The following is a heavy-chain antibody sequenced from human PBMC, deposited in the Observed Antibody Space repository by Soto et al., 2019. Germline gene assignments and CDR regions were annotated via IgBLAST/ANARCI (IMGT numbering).Heavy chain of an antibody. CDR2: ISAYNGNT. CDR1: GYTFTSYG. D-gene: IGHD3-3*01. CDR3: ARCEEWRNGMDV. Sequence: ASVKVSCKASGYTFTSYGISWVRQAPGQGLEWMGWISAYNGNTNYAQKLQGRVTISVDTSKNQFSLKLSSVTAADTAVYYCARCEEWRNGMDVWGQGTTVTVSS. J-gene: IGHJ6*02. V-gene: IGHV1-18*01.